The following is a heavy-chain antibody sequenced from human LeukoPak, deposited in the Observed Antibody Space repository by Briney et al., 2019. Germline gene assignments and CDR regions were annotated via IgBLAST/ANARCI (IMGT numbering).Heavy chain of an antibody. CDR2: IWSDGSSE. D-gene: IGHD6-25*01. CDR3: ARDRGSDYLDS. V-gene: IGHV3-33*01. J-gene: IGHJ4*02. Sequence: PGGSLRLSCGVSGVSLSSHGMHWVRQAPGKGLEWITFIWSDGSSEYYADSLRGRFTVSRDNSKNTLYLQINSLRAEDTAVYYCARDRGSDYLDSWGQGTLVTVSS. CDR1: GVSLSSHG.